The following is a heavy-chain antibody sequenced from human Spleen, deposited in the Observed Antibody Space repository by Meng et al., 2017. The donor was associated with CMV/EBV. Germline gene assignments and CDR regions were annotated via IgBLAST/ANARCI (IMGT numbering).Heavy chain of an antibody. J-gene: IGHJ6*02. Sequence: SETLSLTCTVSGGSVSIGIYYWMWIRQPPGKGLEWVGYISHTGSMNYKPSLKSRVTISVDTSKNQFSLKLTSVTAADTAVYYCARGLVYYYGWNPPYGMDVWGQGTTVTVSS. CDR3: ARGLVYYYGWNPPYGMDV. V-gene: IGHV4-61*01. CDR1: GGSVSIGIYY. D-gene: IGHD3-10*01. CDR2: ISHTGSM.